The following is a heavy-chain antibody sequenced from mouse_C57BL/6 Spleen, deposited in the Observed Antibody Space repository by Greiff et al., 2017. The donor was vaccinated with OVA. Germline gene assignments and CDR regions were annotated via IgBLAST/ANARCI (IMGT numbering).Heavy chain of an antibody. V-gene: IGHV3-6*01. CDR1: GYSITSGYY. CDR2: ISYDGSN. D-gene: IGHD1-1*01. Sequence: DVQLQESGPGLVKPSQSLSLTCSVTGYSITSGYYWNWIRQFPGNKLEWMGYISYDGSNNYNPSLKNRISITRDTSKNQFFLKLNSVTTEDTATYYCARITTVAPGYAMDYWGQGTSVTVSS. CDR3: ARITTVAPGYAMDY. J-gene: IGHJ4*01.